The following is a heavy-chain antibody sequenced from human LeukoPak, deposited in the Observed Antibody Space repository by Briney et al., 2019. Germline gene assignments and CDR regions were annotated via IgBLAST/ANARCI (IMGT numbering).Heavy chain of an antibody. CDR3: ARRAAALNYYYYGMDV. Sequence: ASVKVSCTASGYTFTSYAMHWVRQAPGQRLEWMGWINAGNGNTKYSQKFQGRVTITRDTSASTAYMELSSLRSEDTAVYYCARRAAALNYYYYGMDVWGQGTTVTVSS. CDR1: GYTFTSYA. J-gene: IGHJ6*02. D-gene: IGHD6-13*01. V-gene: IGHV1-3*01. CDR2: INAGNGNT.